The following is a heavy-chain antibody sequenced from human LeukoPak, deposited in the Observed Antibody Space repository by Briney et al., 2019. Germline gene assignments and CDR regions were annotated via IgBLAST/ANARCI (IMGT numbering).Heavy chain of an antibody. Sequence: GGSLRLSCAASGFTVSSNYMSWVRQAPGKGLEWVSAISGSGGSTYYADSVKGRFTISRDNSKNTLYLQMNSLRAEDTAVYYCAKGLAGVDYWGQGTLVTVSS. CDR1: GFTVSSNY. J-gene: IGHJ4*02. CDR2: ISGSGGST. CDR3: AKGLAGVDY. V-gene: IGHV3-23*01. D-gene: IGHD3-10*01.